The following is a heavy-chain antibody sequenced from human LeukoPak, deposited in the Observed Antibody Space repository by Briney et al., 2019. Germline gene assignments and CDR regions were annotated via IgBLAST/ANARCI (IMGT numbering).Heavy chain of an antibody. CDR1: GYTFTSYY. D-gene: IGHD3-22*01. V-gene: IGHV1-46*01. Sequence: ASVKVSCKASGYTFTSYYMHWVRQAPGQGLEWMGIINPSGGSTSYAQKFQGRVTMTRDTSTSTVYMEPSSLRSEDTAVYYCARDRRMYYDSSGSFDYWGQGTLVTVSS. CDR3: ARDRRMYYDSSGSFDY. J-gene: IGHJ4*02. CDR2: INPSGGST.